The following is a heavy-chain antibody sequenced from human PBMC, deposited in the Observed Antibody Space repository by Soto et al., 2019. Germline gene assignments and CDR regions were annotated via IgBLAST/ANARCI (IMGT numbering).Heavy chain of an antibody. CDR2: ISWNSGSI. J-gene: IGHJ3*02. CDR3: AKDNISGWGSYRWQGAFDI. D-gene: IGHD3-16*02. V-gene: IGHV3-9*01. CDR1: GFTFDDYA. Sequence: PGGSLRLSCAASGFTFDDYAMHWVRQAPGKGLEWVSGISWNSGSIGYADSVKGRFTISRDNAKNSLYLQMNGLRAEDTALYYCAKDNISGWGSYRWQGAFDIWGQGTMVTVSS.